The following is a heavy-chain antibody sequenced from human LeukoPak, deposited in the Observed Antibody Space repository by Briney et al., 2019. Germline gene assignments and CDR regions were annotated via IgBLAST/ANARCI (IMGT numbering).Heavy chain of an antibody. D-gene: IGHD6-19*01. CDR3: ARSMYSSGFGHY. CDR2: ISSSSSYI. V-gene: IGHV3-21*01. J-gene: IGHJ4*02. CDR1: GFTFSSYS. Sequence: PGGSLRLSCVASGFTFSSYSMNWVRQAPGKGLEWVSSISSSSSYIYYADSVKGRFTISRDNAKNSLYLQMNSLRAEDTAVYYCARSMYSSGFGHYWGQGTLVTVSS.